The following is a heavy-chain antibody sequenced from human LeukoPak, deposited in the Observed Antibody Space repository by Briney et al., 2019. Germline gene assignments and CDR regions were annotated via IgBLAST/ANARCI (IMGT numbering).Heavy chain of an antibody. J-gene: IGHJ6*02. V-gene: IGHV1-69*04. CDR2: IIPILGIA. D-gene: IGHD4-17*01. CDR1: GGTFSSYA. Sequence: SVKVSCKASGGTFSSYAISWVRQAPGQGLEWMGRIIPILGIANYAQKFQGRVTITADKSTSTAYMELSSLRSEDTAVYYCARDSTVTIEYYYGMDVCGQGTTVTVSS. CDR3: ARDSTVTIEYYYGMDV.